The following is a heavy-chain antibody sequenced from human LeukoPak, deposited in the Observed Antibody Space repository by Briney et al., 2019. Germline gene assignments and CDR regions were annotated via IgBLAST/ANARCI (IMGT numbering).Heavy chain of an antibody. D-gene: IGHD4-17*01. CDR2: IYHSGST. Sequence: SETLSLTCGVSGGSISSSNWWSWVRQPPGKGLEWIGEIYHSGSTNYNPSLKSRVTISVDKSKNQFSLKLSSVTAADTAVYYCARDRRVYGDYLIGMDVWGPGTPGTLSS. CDR3: ARDRRVYGDYLIGMDV. CDR1: GGSISSSNW. J-gene: IGHJ6*02. V-gene: IGHV4-4*02.